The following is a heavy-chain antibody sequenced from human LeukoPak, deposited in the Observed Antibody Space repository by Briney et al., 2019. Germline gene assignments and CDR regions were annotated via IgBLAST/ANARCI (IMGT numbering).Heavy chain of an antibody. Sequence: NPSETLSLTCTVSGGSISSYYWSWIRQPPGKGLEWIGYIYYSGSTNYNSSFKSRVTISIDTSKNQFSLRLSSVTAADTAVYYCAKPMVQAVAGPLDYWGQGTLVTVSS. V-gene: IGHV4-59*01. D-gene: IGHD6-19*01. CDR2: IYYSGST. J-gene: IGHJ4*02. CDR3: AKPMVQAVAGPLDY. CDR1: GGSISSYY.